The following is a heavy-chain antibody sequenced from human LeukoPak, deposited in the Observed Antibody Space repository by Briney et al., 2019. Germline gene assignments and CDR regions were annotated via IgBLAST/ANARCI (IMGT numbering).Heavy chain of an antibody. D-gene: IGHD2-15*01. CDR2: ISAYNGNT. CDR3: ARDLCSGGSCYFDY. J-gene: IGHJ4*02. CDR1: GYTFTSYG. V-gene: IGHV1-18*01. Sequence: ASVKVSCKASGYTFTSYGISWMQQAPGQGLEWMGWISAYNGNTNYAQKLQGRVTMTTDTSTSTAYMELRSLRSDDTAVYYCARDLCSGGSCYFDYWGQGTLVTVSS.